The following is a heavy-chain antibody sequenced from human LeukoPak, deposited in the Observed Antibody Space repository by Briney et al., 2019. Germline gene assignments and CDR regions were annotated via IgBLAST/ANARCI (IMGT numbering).Heavy chain of an antibody. CDR2: ISSSGSTI. Sequence: PGGSLRLSCAASGFTFSDYYMSWIRQAPGKGLEWVSYISSSGSTIYCADSVKGRFTISRDNAKNSLYLQMNSLRAEDTAVYYCARWRDFWNYGMDVWGQGTTVTVSS. CDR3: ARWRDFWNYGMDV. J-gene: IGHJ6*02. V-gene: IGHV3-11*01. D-gene: IGHD3-3*01. CDR1: GFTFSDYY.